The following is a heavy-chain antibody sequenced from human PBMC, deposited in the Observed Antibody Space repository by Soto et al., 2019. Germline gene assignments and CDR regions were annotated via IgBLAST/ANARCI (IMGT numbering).Heavy chain of an antibody. V-gene: IGHV4-30-2*01. D-gene: IGHD1-26*01. CDR1: GGSIDSGGYS. Sequence: QLQESGSGLVKPSQTLSLTCIVSGGSIDSGGYSWSWVRQPPGRGLEWIGNIYHIGTTFYNPSLRSRVTMSVDKSRNRISLNLMSVTAADTAVYYCARYSGTYFDHWGQGILVAVSS. J-gene: IGHJ4*02. CDR3: ARYSGTYFDH. CDR2: IYHIGTT.